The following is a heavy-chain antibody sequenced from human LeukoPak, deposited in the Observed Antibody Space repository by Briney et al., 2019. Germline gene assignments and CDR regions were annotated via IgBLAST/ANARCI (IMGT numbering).Heavy chain of an antibody. CDR2: IYYGGST. V-gene: IGHV4-30-4*08. J-gene: IGHJ3*02. CDR3: AREEWGSYHAFDI. Sequence: PSQTLSLTCTVSGGSISSGDYYWSWIRQPPGKGLEWIGYIYYGGSTYYNPSLKSRVTISVDTSKNQFSLELSSVTAADTAVYYCAREEWGSYHAFDIWGQGTMVTVSS. D-gene: IGHD1-26*01. CDR1: GGSISSGDYY.